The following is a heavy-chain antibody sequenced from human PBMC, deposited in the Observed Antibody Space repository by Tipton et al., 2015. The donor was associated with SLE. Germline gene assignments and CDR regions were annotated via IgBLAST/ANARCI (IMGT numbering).Heavy chain of an antibody. CDR2: IPYDGSNK. V-gene: IGHV3-30*18. CDR3: AKDGITIFGCYHGMDA. J-gene: IGHJ6*02. Sequence: SLRLSCAASGFTFSSYGMHWVRQAPGKGLEWVAVIPYDGSNKYYADSVKGRFIISRDNSKNTLYLQMNSLRAEDTAVYYCAKDGITIFGCYHGMDAWGQGTTVTVS. CDR1: GFTFSSYG. D-gene: IGHD3-3*01.